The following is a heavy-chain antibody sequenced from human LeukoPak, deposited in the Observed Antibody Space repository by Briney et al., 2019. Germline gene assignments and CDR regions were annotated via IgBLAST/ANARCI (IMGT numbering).Heavy chain of an antibody. V-gene: IGHV3-9*03. D-gene: IGHD6-19*01. CDR3: AKDVGSSGWYYFDY. CDR2: ISWNSGSM. J-gene: IGHJ4*02. CDR1: GFTFDDYA. Sequence: PGGSLRLSCAASGFTFDDYAMHWVRQAPAKGLEWVSGISWNSGSMSYADSVKGRFTISRDNAKNSLYLQMNSLRAEDMALYYCAKDVGSSGWYYFDYWGQGTLVTVSS.